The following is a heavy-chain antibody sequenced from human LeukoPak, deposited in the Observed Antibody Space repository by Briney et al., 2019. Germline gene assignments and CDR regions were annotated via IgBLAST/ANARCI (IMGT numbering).Heavy chain of an antibody. CDR2: IWYDGSDK. V-gene: IGHV3-33*06. Sequence: SGGSLRLSCAASGFTFSSYGMHWVRQAPGKGLEWVAVIWYDGSDKYYADSVKGRFTISRDNSKNTLYLQMNSLRAEDTAVYYCAKAVWIQLWLLAYFDYWGQGTLVTVSS. J-gene: IGHJ4*02. CDR3: AKAVWIQLWLLAYFDY. D-gene: IGHD5-18*01. CDR1: GFTFSSYG.